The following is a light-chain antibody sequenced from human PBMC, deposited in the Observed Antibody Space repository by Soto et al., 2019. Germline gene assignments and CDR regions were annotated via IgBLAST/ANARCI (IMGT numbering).Light chain of an antibody. Sequence: EIVLTQSPATLSLSPGERATLSCRASQSVSSYLAWYQQKPGQAPRLLIYDVSIRATGVPARFSGSGSGAEFTLTISSLQSEDFALFYCQQYYNWPLTFGQGTKVDIK. V-gene: IGKV3-15*01. CDR2: DVS. CDR3: QQYYNWPLT. CDR1: QSVSSY. J-gene: IGKJ1*01.